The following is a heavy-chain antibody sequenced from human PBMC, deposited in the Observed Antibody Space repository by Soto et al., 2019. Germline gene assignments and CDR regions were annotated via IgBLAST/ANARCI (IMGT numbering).Heavy chain of an antibody. CDR3: ARGIQLWLPDY. CDR1: GFTFSSYA. V-gene: IGHV3-30-3*01. Sequence: QVQLVESGGGVVQPGRSLRLSCAASGFTFSSYAMHWVRQAPGKGLEWVAVISYDGSNKYYADSVKGRFTISRDNSKNTRYLQMNSLRAEDTAVYYCARGIQLWLPDYWGQGTLVTVSS. CDR2: ISYDGSNK. D-gene: IGHD5-18*01. J-gene: IGHJ4*02.